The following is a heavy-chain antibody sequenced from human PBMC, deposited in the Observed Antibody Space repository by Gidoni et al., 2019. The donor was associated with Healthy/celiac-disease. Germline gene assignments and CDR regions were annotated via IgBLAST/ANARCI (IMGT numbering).Heavy chain of an antibody. CDR2: IRSKAYGGTT. D-gene: IGHD3-10*02. Sequence: EVQLVESGGGLVQPGRSLRLSCTASGFTFGDYAMSWVRQAPGKGLEWVGFIRSKAYGGTTEYAASVKGRFTISRDDSKSIAYLQMNSLKTEDTAVYYCTRDMFPWGQGTLVTVSS. J-gene: IGHJ5*02. V-gene: IGHV3-49*04. CDR1: GFTFGDYA. CDR3: TRDMFP.